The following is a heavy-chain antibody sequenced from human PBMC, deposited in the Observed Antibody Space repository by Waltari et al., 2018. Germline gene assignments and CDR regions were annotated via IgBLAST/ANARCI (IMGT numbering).Heavy chain of an antibody. CDR3: AKRGAPGELWFFDY. CDR2: MGSSGAAT. Sequence: EVQLLESGGGLVQPGGSLRLSCAVSGFTFRDYAMTWVRQAPGKGLEWVALMGSSGAATYYADPVKGRFSISRDNSRNTLYLQMNSLRAEDTAMYYCAKRGAPGELWFFDYWGQGNLVTVSS. V-gene: IGHV3-23*01. D-gene: IGHD2-21*01. CDR1: GFTFRDYA. J-gene: IGHJ4*02.